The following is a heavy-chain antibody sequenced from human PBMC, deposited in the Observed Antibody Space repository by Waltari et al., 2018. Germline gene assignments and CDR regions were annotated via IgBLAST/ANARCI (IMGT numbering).Heavy chain of an antibody. J-gene: IGHJ5*01. D-gene: IGHD3-10*01. CDR2: ISGNGGST. Sequence: EVQLLESGGGLVQPGGSLRLSCAASGFTLSTYAMSWVRPAPGKGLEWVSTISGNGGSTYYADSVKGRFTISRDNSKNTLYLQMNSLGAEDTAVYYCAKRGVFGSGSYFKNNWFDSWGQGTLVTVSS. CDR3: AKRGVFGSGSYFKNNWFDS. CDR1: GFTLSTYA. V-gene: IGHV3-23*01.